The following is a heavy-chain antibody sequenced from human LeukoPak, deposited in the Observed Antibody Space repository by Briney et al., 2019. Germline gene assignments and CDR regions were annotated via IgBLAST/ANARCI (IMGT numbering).Heavy chain of an antibody. Sequence: SQTLSLTCTVSGGSISSGGYYWSWIRQHPGKGLEWIGYIYYSGSTYYNPSLKSRVTISVDTSKNRFSLKLSSVTAADTAVYYCARGIVVVVAATRTVTYFDYWGQGTLVTVSS. CDR1: GGSISSGGYY. D-gene: IGHD2-15*01. CDR3: ARGIVVVVAATRTVTYFDY. V-gene: IGHV4-31*03. J-gene: IGHJ4*02. CDR2: IYYSGST.